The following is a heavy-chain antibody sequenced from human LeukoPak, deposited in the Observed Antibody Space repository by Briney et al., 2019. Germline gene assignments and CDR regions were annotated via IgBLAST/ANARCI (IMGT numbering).Heavy chain of an antibody. D-gene: IGHD2-2*02. CDR1: GGSVSSGGYY. Sequence: PSQTLSLTCTVSGGSVSSGGYYWSWIRQHPGKGLEWIVYIYYSGSTYYNPSLKSRVTISVDTSKNQFSLKLSSVTAADTAVYYYARDCRSTSCYISSYYYYGMDVWGQGTTVTVSS. CDR2: IYYSGST. CDR3: ARDCRSTSCYISSYYYYGMDV. V-gene: IGHV4-31*03. J-gene: IGHJ6*02.